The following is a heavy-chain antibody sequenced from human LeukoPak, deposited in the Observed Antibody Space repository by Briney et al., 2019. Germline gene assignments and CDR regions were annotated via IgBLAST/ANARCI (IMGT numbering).Heavy chain of an antibody. Sequence: ASVKVSCKASGYTFTSYDINWVRQATGQGLEWMGWMNPNSGNTGYAQKFQGRVTMTRNTSISTAYMELSSLRSEDTAVYYCARGPHSSSWYYYYMDVWGKGTTVTVSS. CDR3: ARGPHSSSWYYYYMDV. J-gene: IGHJ6*03. CDR2: MNPNSGNT. V-gene: IGHV1-8*01. D-gene: IGHD6-13*01. CDR1: GYTFTSYD.